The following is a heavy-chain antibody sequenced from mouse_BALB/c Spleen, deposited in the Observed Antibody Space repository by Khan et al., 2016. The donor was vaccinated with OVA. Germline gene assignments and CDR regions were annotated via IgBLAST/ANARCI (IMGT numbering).Heavy chain of an antibody. CDR2: INPHIGET. CDR3: TRIYPSDFDY. J-gene: IGHJ2*01. CDR1: GYSFTGYF. Sequence: EVELVESGPELVKPGASVKISCKASGYSFTGYFMNWVMQSHGKSLEWIGRINPHIGETFYNPKFKGKATLTVDESSSTAHMELRSLASEDSAVYYCTRIYPSDFDYWGQGTTLTVSS. D-gene: IGHD2-10*02. V-gene: IGHV1-20*02.